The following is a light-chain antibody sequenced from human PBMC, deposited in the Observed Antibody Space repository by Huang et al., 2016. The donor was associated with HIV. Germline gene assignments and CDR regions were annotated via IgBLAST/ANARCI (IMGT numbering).Light chain of an antibody. CDR1: QDIRND. CDR3: LQDYHYPST. J-gene: IGKJ2*01. Sequence: AIQMTHSPSSLSASVGDMVTITCRASQDIRNDLGWYQKKPGRAPKLLSYAAFNLQNGVPWRFSGSGSGTDFSLTISDLRPEDFATYYCLQDYHYPSTFGLGTKVELK. CDR2: AAF. V-gene: IGKV1-6*01.